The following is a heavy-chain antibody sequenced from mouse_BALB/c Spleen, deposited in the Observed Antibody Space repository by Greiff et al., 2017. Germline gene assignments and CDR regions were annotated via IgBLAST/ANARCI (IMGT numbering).Heavy chain of an antibody. V-gene: IGHV1-54*03. CDR3: ARDTMTKGAMDY. CDR1: GYAFTNYL. J-gene: IGHJ4*01. D-gene: IGHD2-4*01. Sequence: QVQLQQSGAELVRPGTSVKVSCKASGYAFTNYLIEWVKQRPGQGLEWIGVINPGSGGTNYNEKFKGKATLTADKSSSTAYMQLSSLTSDDSAVYFCARDTMTKGAMDYWGQGTSVTVSS. CDR2: INPGSGGT.